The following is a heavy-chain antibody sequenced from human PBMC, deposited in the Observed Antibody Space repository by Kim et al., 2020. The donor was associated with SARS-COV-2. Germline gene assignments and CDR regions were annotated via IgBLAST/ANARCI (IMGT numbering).Heavy chain of an antibody. CDR3: ARHEYSYGQYYYYYGMDV. V-gene: IGHV4-39*01. Sequence: KLRVTISVDTSMNQFSLKLSSVTAADTAVYYCARHEYSYGQYYYYYGMDVWGQGTTVTVSS. J-gene: IGHJ6*02. D-gene: IGHD5-18*01.